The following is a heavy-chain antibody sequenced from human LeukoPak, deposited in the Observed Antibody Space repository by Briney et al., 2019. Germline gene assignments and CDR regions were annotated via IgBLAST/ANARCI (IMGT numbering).Heavy chain of an antibody. D-gene: IGHD5-12*01. J-gene: IGHJ4*02. CDR1: GFTFSSYA. CDR2: ISGSGGST. V-gene: IGHV3-23*01. CDR3: VRKALGYRLGYGDY. Sequence: PGGSLRLSCAASGFTFSSYAMSWVRQAPGKGLEWVSAISGSGGSTYYADSVKGRFTISRDNSKNTLYLQMNSLRAEDTAVYFCVRKALGYRLGYGDYWGQGTRVTASS.